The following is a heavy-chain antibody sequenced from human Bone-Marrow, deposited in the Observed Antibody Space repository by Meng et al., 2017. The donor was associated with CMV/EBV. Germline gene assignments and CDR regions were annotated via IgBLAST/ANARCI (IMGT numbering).Heavy chain of an antibody. D-gene: IGHD3-22*01. V-gene: IGHV1-2*02. CDR1: GYTFTGYY. CDR3: ARDGRDPKITYYYDSSGYSPDY. Sequence: ASVKVSCKASGYTFTGYYMHWVRQAPRQGLEWMGWINPNSGGTNYAQKFQGRVTMTRDTSISTAYMELSRLRSDDTAVYYCARDGRDPKITYYYDSSGYSPDYWGQGTLVTVSS. CDR2: INPNSGGT. J-gene: IGHJ4*02.